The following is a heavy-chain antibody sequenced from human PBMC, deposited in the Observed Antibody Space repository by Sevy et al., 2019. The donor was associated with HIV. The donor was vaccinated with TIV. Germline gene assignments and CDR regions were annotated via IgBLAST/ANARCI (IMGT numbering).Heavy chain of an antibody. J-gene: IGHJ5*02. CDR1: GFSFSDYN. CDR2: SGNKANIYTT. CDR3: ARELWYGELGGWFDP. D-gene: IGHD3-10*01. V-gene: IGHV3-72*01. Sequence: GGSLRLSCEASGFSFSDYNMVWVRQAPGRGLEWLGRSGNKANIYTTQYAASVKGRFSISRDDLKNSLSLQMNSLNTEDTAVYYCARELWYGELGGWFDPWGQGTLVTVSS.